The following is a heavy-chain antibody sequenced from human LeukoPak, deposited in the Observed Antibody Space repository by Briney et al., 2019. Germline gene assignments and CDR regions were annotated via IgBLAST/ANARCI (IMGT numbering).Heavy chain of an antibody. J-gene: IGHJ3*02. Sequence: ASVKVPCKASGYTFTSYAMHWVRQAPGQRLEWMGWINAGNGNTKYSQKFQGRVTITRDTSASTAYMELSSLRSEDTAVYYCAREWLSTAFDIWGQGTMVIVSS. CDR3: AREWLSTAFDI. CDR1: GYTFTSYA. D-gene: IGHD5/OR15-5a*01. V-gene: IGHV1-3*01. CDR2: INAGNGNT.